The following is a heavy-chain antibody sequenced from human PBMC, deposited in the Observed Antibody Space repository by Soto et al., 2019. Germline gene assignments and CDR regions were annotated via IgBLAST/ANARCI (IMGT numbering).Heavy chain of an antibody. CDR2: IHYSGTT. CDR1: GGSITIGTDY. D-gene: IGHD4-4*01. Sequence: SETLSLTCDVSGGSITIGTDYWGWIRQPPGKGLEWIGNIHYSGTTNYNPSLKSRVSISVDTSKNQFSLKLSSVTAADTAVYYCARGMTTVTTYDYWGQGTLVTVSS. J-gene: IGHJ4*02. V-gene: IGHV4-39*07. CDR3: ARGMTTVTTYDY.